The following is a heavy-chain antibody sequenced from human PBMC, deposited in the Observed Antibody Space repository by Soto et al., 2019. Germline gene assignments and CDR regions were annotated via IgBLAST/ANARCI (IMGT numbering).Heavy chain of an antibody. V-gene: IGHV3-21*01. D-gene: IGHD2-2*01. Sequence: PGGSLRLSCTVSGFAFNNYGINLVRLAPGQGLEWVSSISKSDYTYYSDSVKGRFTISRDNAKNSVSLQMNTLRVEDTAVYYCAREDSIIIPAVSDFWGQGTLVTVSS. CDR1: GFAFNNYG. CDR2: ISKSDYT. CDR3: AREDSIIIPAVSDF. J-gene: IGHJ4*02.